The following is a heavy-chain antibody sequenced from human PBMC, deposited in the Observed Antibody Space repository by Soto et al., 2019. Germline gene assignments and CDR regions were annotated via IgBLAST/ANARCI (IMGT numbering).Heavy chain of an antibody. CDR3: ATIVGANDY. J-gene: IGHJ4*02. V-gene: IGHV4-4*07. CDR1: GGSIYTYS. Sequence: SETLSLTCTVSGGSIYTYSWTWIRQPAGKGLEWIGHIYSSGSANYNPSLKSRVSRSVDTSKKQFSLKLNSVTAADTAVYYGATIVGANDYWGQGTLVTVSS. D-gene: IGHD1-26*01. CDR2: IYSSGSA.